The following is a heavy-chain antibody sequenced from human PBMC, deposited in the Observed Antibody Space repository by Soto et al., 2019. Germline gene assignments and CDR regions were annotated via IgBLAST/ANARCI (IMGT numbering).Heavy chain of an antibody. V-gene: IGHV1-69*13. CDR3: ATYCSGGSCYSRNWFDP. CDR1: GGTFSSYA. Sequence: SVKVSCKASGGTFSSYAISWVRQAPGQGLEWMGGIIPIFGTANYAQKFQGRVTITADESTSIAYMELSSLRSEDTAVYYCATYCSGGSCYSRNWFDPWGREPWSPSP. J-gene: IGHJ5*02. D-gene: IGHD2-15*01. CDR2: IIPIFGTA.